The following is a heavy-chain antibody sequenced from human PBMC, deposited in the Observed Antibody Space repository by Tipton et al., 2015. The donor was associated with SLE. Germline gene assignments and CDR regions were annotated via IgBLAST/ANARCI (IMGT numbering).Heavy chain of an antibody. CDR3: ARVPGLERSYYYYYYMDV. CDR2: INHSGST. CDR1: GGSFSGYY. V-gene: IGHV4-34*01. Sequence: TLSLTCAVYGGSFSGYYWSWIRQPPGKGLEWIGEINHSGSTNYNPSLKSRVTISVDTSRNQFSLKLSSVTAADTAMYYCARVPGLERSYYYYYYMDVWGKGTTATVSS. D-gene: IGHD1-1*01. J-gene: IGHJ6*03.